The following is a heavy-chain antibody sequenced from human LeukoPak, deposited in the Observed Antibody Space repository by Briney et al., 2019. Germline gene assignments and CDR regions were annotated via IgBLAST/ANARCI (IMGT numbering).Heavy chain of an antibody. CDR2: ISYDGSNK. CDR3: ARGNSSSWYTDAFDI. CDR1: GFTFSSYA. V-gene: IGHV3-30*01. Sequence: GGSLRLSCAASGFTFSSYAMHWVRQAPGKGLEWVAVISYDGSNKYYADSVKGRFTISRDNSKNTLCLQMNSLRAEDTAVYYCARGNSSSWYTDAFDIWGQGTMVTVSS. J-gene: IGHJ3*02. D-gene: IGHD6-13*01.